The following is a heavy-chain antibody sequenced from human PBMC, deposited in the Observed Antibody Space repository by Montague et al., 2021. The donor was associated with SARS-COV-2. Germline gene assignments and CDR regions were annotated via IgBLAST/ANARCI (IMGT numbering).Heavy chain of an antibody. CDR1: DGSIISPNC. CDR2: IYYTGNT. Sequence: SETLSLTCAVSDGSIISPNCWNWVRQPPGKVLLWIGEIYYTGNTNYNPSLKSRVTIFIDKSKNHFSLQLSSVTAADTAVYYCARGGTYHYGMDVWGQGTTVTVSS. J-gene: IGHJ6*02. V-gene: IGHV4-4*02. D-gene: IGHD3-16*01. CDR3: ARGGTYHYGMDV.